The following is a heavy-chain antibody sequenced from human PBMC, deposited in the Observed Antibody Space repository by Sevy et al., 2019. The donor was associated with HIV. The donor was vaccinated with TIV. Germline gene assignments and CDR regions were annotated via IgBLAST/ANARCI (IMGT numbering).Heavy chain of an antibody. D-gene: IGHD3-16*01. J-gene: IGHJ4*02. V-gene: IGHV3-7*01. CDR1: GFTFSANW. CDR3: AHGTFGRFES. Sequence: GGSLRLSCAASGFTFSANWMNWVRQAPGKGLEWVANIKGDGSDKYYLDSVEGRLTISRDNAKNLLYLQMNSLRVEDTAVYYCAHGTFGRFESWGQGTLVTVSS. CDR2: IKGDGSDK.